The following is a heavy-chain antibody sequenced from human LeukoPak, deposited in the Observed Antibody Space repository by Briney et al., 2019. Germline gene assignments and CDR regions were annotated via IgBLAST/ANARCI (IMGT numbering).Heavy chain of an antibody. Sequence: GSLRLPCAASGFTFSSYAMHWVRQAPGKGLEYVSAISSNGGSTYYANSVKGRFTISRDNSKNTLYLQMGSLRAEDMAVYYCARGYDFWSGYWSHSDYWGQGTLVTVSS. J-gene: IGHJ4*02. CDR3: ARGYDFWSGYWSHSDY. V-gene: IGHV3-64*01. CDR2: ISSNGGST. D-gene: IGHD3-3*01. CDR1: GFTFSSYA.